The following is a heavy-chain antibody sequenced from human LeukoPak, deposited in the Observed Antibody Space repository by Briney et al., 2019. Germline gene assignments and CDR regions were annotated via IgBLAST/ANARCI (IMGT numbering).Heavy chain of an antibody. CDR1: GFTFSNYW. CDR3: ARDSDYGDYPYDY. V-gene: IGHV3-74*01. Sequence: GGSLRLSCAASGFTFSNYWMHWVRQAPGKGLVWVSRINSDGSSTTYADSVKGRFTISRDNAKNSLYLQMNSLRAEDTAVYYCARDSDYGDYPYDYWGQGTLVTVSS. D-gene: IGHD4-17*01. J-gene: IGHJ4*02. CDR2: INSDGSST.